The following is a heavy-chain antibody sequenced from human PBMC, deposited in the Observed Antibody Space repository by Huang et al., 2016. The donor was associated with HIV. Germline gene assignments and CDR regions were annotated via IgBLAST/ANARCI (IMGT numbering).Heavy chain of an antibody. CDR2: ISGSGRST. CDR3: AKDYNYDSGGISVPTYFDN. CDR1: GFIFSNYA. V-gene: IGHV3-23*01. Sequence: EVQLLESGGGLVQPGGSLRLSCAASGFIFSNYAMSCVRQGPGKGLEWVSGISGSGRSTDADSVKGRFTISRDNSKNTLSLQMNSLRAEDTAVYYCAKDYNYDSGGISVPTYFDNWGQGTLVTVSS. J-gene: IGHJ4*02. D-gene: IGHD3-22*01.